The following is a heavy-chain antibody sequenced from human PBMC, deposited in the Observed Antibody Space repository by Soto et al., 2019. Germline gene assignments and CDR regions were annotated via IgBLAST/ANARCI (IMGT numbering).Heavy chain of an antibody. CDR1: GFTFSDHY. Sequence: GSLRLSCAASGFTFSDHYMTWIRQAPGKGLEWIGYIYHSGSTYYNPSLKSRVTISVDTSKNQFSLKLSSVTAADTAVYYCVRHAQWIIRAYWGQGSLVTVSS. CDR3: VRHAQWIIRAY. CDR2: IYHSGST. D-gene: IGHD5-12*01. J-gene: IGHJ4*02. V-gene: IGHV4-59*08.